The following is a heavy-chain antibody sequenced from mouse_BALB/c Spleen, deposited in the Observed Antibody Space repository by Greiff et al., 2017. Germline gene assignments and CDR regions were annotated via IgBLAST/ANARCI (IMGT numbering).Heavy chain of an antibody. CDR1: GFTFSSYG. V-gene: IGHV5-6*01. CDR2: ISSGGSYT. CDR3: ARLGLGRKFAY. Sequence: DVQLQESGGDLVKPGGSLKLSCAASGFTFSSYGMSWVRQTPDKRLEWVATISSGGSYTYYPDSVKGRFTISRDNAKNTLYLQMSSLKSEDTAMYYCARLGLGRKFAYWGQGTLVTVSA. D-gene: IGHD4-1*01. J-gene: IGHJ3*01.